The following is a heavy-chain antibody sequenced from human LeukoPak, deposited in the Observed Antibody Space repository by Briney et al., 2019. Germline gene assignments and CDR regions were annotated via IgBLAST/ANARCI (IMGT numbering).Heavy chain of an antibody. CDR2: IKSNTDGETT. D-gene: IGHD2-2*02. Sequence: GGSLRLSCAASGFTFTNASMSWVRQAPGKGLEWVGRIKSNTDGETTDYAAPVKGRFTISRDVSDDTLYLQMNSLKTEDTAVYYCTTELGCSGTTCYTPFDIWGQGTMVTVSS. CDR1: GFTFTNAS. V-gene: IGHV3-15*01. J-gene: IGHJ3*02. CDR3: TTELGCSGTTCYTPFDI.